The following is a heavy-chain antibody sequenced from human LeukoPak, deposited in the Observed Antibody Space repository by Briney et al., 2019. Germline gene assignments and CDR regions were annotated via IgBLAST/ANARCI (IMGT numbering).Heavy chain of an antibody. Sequence: GGSLRLSRAASGFTFSTYAMHWVRQAPGKGLEWVTVISYDGGDKYYTDSVKGRFIISRDNSKNTLFLEMNSLRPEDTAVYYCARVSTSGSGNYLTRAFDIWGQGTMVTVSS. CDR3: ARVSTSGSGNYLTRAFDI. D-gene: IGHD3-10*01. CDR2: ISYDGGDK. CDR1: GFTFSTYA. J-gene: IGHJ3*02. V-gene: IGHV3-30-3*01.